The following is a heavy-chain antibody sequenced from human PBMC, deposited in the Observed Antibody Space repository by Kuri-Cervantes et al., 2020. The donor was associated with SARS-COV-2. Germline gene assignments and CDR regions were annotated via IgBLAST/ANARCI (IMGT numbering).Heavy chain of an antibody. CDR2: IYYTGNT. J-gene: IGHJ6*03. V-gene: IGHV4-39*01. D-gene: IGHD3-3*01. CDR3: AWQYVLRHLECSREMSSTYSMDV. Sequence: CTVSRGSISSSSYYWGWIRQPPGKGLEWIGSIYYTGNTYYNPSLNSRVTMSVDTSKNQFSLKVSSVTAADTAVYSCAWQYVLRHLECSREMSSTYSMDVWGKGTTVTVSS. CDR1: RGSISSSSYY.